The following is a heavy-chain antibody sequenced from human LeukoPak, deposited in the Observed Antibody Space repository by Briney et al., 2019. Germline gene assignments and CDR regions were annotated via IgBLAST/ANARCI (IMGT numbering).Heavy chain of an antibody. J-gene: IGHJ4*02. CDR2: IYHSGST. CDR3: ARLDSSFPFDY. Sequence: PSETLSLTCTVSGYSISSGYYWSWIRQPPGKGLEWIGSIYHSGSTYYNPSLKSRVTISVDTSKNQFSLKLSSVTAADTAVYYCARLDSSFPFDYWGQGTLVTVSS. D-gene: IGHD3-22*01. CDR1: GYSISSGYY. V-gene: IGHV4-38-2*02.